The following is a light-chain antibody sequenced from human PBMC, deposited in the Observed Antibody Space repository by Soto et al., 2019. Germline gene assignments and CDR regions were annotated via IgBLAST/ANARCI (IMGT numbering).Light chain of an antibody. CDR1: QYIDTY. Sequence: DIQMTQSPSSLSASVGDRVTITCRASQYIDTYLNWYQQKPGKAPKFLFYAASSLQSGVPSRFSGSGSGTHFTLTINGLQPEDFATYYCQQTYTAPLTFGGGTTV. V-gene: IGKV1-39*01. CDR3: QQTYTAPLT. CDR2: AAS. J-gene: IGKJ4*01.